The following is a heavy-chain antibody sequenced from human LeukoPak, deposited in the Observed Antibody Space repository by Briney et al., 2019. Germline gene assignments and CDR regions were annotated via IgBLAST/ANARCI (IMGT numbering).Heavy chain of an antibody. J-gene: IGHJ4*02. V-gene: IGHV3-33*01. Sequence: GGSLRLSWAASGFTVSSYGMHWVRQAPRKGLEGVAFIWYDESKNSHAASVKGRFTISRDNSKNTLYLQMDRLRAEDTAVYYCARDAGERWTVDFDYWGQGTLVTVSS. CDR3: ARDAGERWTVDFDY. D-gene: IGHD3/OR15-3a*01. CDR1: GFTVSSYG. CDR2: IWYDESKN.